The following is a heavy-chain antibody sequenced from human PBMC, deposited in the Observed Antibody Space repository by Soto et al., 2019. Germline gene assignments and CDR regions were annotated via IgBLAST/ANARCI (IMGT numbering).Heavy chain of an antibody. D-gene: IGHD5-18*01. CDR1: GGTFSSYA. CDR3: ARDVYTAMVSDYYYGMDV. V-gene: IGHV1-69*13. Sequence: SVKVSCKASGGTFSSYAISWVRQAPGQGLEWMGGIIPIFGTANYAQKFQGRVTITADESTSTAYMELSSLRSEDTAVYYCARDVYTAMVSDYYYGMDVWGKGTTVPVSS. J-gene: IGHJ6*04. CDR2: IIPIFGTA.